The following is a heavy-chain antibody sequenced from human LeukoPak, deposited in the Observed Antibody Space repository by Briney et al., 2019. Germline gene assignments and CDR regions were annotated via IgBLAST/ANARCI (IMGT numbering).Heavy chain of an antibody. CDR3: ARSADFWSAQPDYYGMDV. CDR1: GYTFTSYG. J-gene: IGHJ6*02. CDR2: ISAYNGST. Sequence: GASVKVSCKASGYTFTSYGISWVRQAPGQGLEWMGWISAYNGSTNCAQKLQGRVTMTTDTSTSTAYMELRSLRSDDTAVYYCARSADFWSAQPDYYGMDVWGQGTTVTVSS. V-gene: IGHV1-18*01. D-gene: IGHD3-3*01.